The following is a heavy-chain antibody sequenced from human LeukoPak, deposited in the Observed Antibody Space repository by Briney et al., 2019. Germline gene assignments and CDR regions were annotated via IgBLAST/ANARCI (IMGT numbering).Heavy chain of an antibody. Sequence: SVKVSCKASGGTFSSYAISWVRQARGQGLEWMGRIIPILGIANYAQKFQGRVTITADKSTSTAYMELSSLRSEDTAVYYCARDRGDYSAIFDYWGQGTLVTVSS. D-gene: IGHD4-17*01. V-gene: IGHV1-69*04. J-gene: IGHJ4*02. CDR1: GGTFSSYA. CDR3: ARDRGDYSAIFDY. CDR2: IIPILGIA.